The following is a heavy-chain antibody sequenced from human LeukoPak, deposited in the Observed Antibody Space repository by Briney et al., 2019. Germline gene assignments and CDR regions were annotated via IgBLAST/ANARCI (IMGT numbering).Heavy chain of an antibody. V-gene: IGHV3-66*01. Sequence: GGSLRLSCAASGFTFSSNYMSWVRQAPGKGLEGVSVIYSGGSTYYADSVKGRFTISRDNSKNTLYLQMNSLRAEDTAVYYCARALPAYCSGGSCYSHYFDYWGQGTLVTVSS. CDR2: IYSGGST. J-gene: IGHJ4*02. CDR3: ARALPAYCSGGSCYSHYFDY. CDR1: GFTFSSNY. D-gene: IGHD2-15*01.